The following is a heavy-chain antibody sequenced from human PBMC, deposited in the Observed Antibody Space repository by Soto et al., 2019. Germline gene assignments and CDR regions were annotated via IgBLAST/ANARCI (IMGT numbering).Heavy chain of an antibody. J-gene: IGHJ4*02. CDR3: AREYCSGGSCYSAY. D-gene: IGHD2-15*01. Sequence: ASVKVSCKASGYTFTSYGISWVRQAPGQGLEWMGWISAYNGNTNYAQKLQGRVTMTTDTSTSTAYMELRSLRSDDTAVYYCAREYCSGGSCYSAYWGQGTPVTVSS. CDR2: ISAYNGNT. V-gene: IGHV1-18*01. CDR1: GYTFTSYG.